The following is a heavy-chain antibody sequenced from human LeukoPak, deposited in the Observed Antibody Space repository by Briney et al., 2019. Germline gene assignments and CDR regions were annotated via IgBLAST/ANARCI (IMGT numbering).Heavy chain of an antibody. CDR1: GFTVSSNY. CDR2: IYSGGST. J-gene: IGHJ4*02. Sequence: GGSLRLSCAASGFTVSSNYMSWVRQAPGKGLEWVSVIYSGGSTYYADSVKGRFTISRDNSKNTLYLQMNSLRAEDTAVYYCARAGPYYDILTGYYAPDYWGQGTLVTVSS. CDR3: ARAGPYYDILTGYYAPDY. D-gene: IGHD3-9*01. V-gene: IGHV3-53*01.